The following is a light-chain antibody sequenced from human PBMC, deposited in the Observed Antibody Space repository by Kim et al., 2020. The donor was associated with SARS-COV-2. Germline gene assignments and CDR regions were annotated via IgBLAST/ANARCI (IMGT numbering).Light chain of an antibody. Sequence: PGERATLSCRASQSITSTHLAWYQQKPGQAPRLLIYGASSRAAGIPDRFSGGGSGTDFTLTISRLEPEDFAVYYCQQYGSAPQTFGQGTKV. CDR2: GAS. J-gene: IGKJ1*01. CDR1: QSITSTH. V-gene: IGKV3-20*01. CDR3: QQYGSAPQT.